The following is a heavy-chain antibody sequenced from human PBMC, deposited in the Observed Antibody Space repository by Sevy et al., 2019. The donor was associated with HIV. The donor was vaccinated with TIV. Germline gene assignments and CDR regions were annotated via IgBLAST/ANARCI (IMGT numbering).Heavy chain of an antibody. CDR1: GFTLSTYG. Sequence: GGSLRLSCAASGFTLSTYGMHWVRQAPGEGLEWVAFLGSSGIYISYADSVKGRFTISRDNAKNTLYLQMNSLRAEDTAVYYCAKDFWALSSCRGDDYWGQGTQVTVSS. D-gene: IGHD2-2*01. CDR2: LGSSGIYI. V-gene: IGHV3-30*02. J-gene: IGHJ4*02. CDR3: AKDFWALSSCRGDDY.